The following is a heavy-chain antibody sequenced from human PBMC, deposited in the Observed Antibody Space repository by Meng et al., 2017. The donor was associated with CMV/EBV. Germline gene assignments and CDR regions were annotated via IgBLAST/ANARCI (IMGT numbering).Heavy chain of an antibody. CDR1: GFTFSSYG. CDR2: IWYDGSNK. D-gene: IGHD6-6*01. V-gene: IGHV3-33*06. Sequence: SLKISCAASGFTFSSYGMHWVRQAPGKGLEWVAVIWYDGSNKYYADSVKGRFTISRDNSKNTLYLQMNSLRAEDTAVYYCAKDAAARRSYYYYGMDVWGQGTTVTVSS. CDR3: AKDAAARRSYYYYGMDV. J-gene: IGHJ6*02.